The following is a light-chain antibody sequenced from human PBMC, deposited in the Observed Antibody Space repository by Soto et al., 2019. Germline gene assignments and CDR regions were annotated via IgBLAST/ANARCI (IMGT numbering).Light chain of an antibody. CDR3: QQYYSTLIT. J-gene: IGKJ5*01. V-gene: IGKV4-1*01. CDR2: WAS. Sequence: DIAMSQSPDSLAVSLCESPGINCKSSKNILYSSNNKNYLAWYQQKPGQPPKLLISWASTRESGVPDRFSGSGSGTDFTLTISSLQAEDVAVYYCQQYYSTLITFGQGTRLEIK. CDR1: KNILYSSNNKNY.